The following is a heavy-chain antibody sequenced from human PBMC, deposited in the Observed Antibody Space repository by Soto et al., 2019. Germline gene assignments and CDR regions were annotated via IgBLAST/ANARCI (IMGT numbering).Heavy chain of an antibody. J-gene: IGHJ6*02. CDR2: ISYDGSNK. D-gene: IGHD2-2*02. CDR3: AKDGVYCSSTSCYTGLVFYYGMDV. Sequence: QVQLVESGGGVVQPGRSLRLSCAASGFTFSSYGMHWVRQAPGKGLEWVAVISYDGSNKYYADSVKGRFTISRDNSKNTLYLQMNSLRAEDTAVYYCAKDGVYCSSTSCYTGLVFYYGMDVWGQGTTVTVSS. V-gene: IGHV3-30*18. CDR1: GFTFSSYG.